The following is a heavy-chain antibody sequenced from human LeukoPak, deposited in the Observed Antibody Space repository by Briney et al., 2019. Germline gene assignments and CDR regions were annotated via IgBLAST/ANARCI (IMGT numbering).Heavy chain of an antibody. J-gene: IGHJ5*02. CDR2: INPNNGVT. V-gene: IGHV1-2*02. Sequence: ASVKVSCKASGYTFIHHYLHWVRQAPGQGLEWMGWINPNNGVTNYAQKFQDRVTMTSDTSISTTYMELSRLRSDDTAVYYCARGEYNYGRDWFDPWGQGTLVTVSS. CDR1: GYTFIHHY. CDR3: ARGEYNYGRDWFDP. D-gene: IGHD5-18*01.